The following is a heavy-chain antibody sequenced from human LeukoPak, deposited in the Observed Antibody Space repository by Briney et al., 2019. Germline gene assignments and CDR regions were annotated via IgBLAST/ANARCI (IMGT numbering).Heavy chain of an antibody. Sequence: GGSLRLSCAASGFTFSNYWMHWVRQAPGRGVVWVSRISSDASSTNYVDSVKARFTLSRDNPKNTVYVQMNSLRAEDTAVYYCARIGHDILVPSGMDVWGQGTTVTVSS. J-gene: IGHJ6*02. CDR1: GFTFSNYW. CDR3: ARIGHDILVPSGMDV. CDR2: ISSDASST. V-gene: IGHV3-74*01. D-gene: IGHD1-1*01.